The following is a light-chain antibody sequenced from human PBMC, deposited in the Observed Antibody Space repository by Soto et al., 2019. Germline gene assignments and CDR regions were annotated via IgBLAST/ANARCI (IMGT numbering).Light chain of an antibody. Sequence: EIVLTQSPGTLSLSQGERATLSCRASQSVSSSYLAWYQQKPGQAPRLLIYGASSRATGIPDRFSGSGSGTHFTLTISRLEPEDFAVYYCQQYGSSTWTFGQGTKVEIK. CDR1: QSVSSSY. J-gene: IGKJ1*01. V-gene: IGKV3-20*01. CDR3: QQYGSSTWT. CDR2: GAS.